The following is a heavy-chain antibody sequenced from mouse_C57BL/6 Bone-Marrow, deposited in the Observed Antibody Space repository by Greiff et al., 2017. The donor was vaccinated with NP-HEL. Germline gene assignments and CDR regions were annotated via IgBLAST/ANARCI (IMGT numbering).Heavy chain of an antibody. CDR1: GFTFKNSY. CDR3: ARSGYYKYGC. V-gene: IGHV14-3*01. Sequence: VQLQQSVAELVRPGASVKLSCTASGFTFKNSYMHWVQQRPEQGLEWIGRIGPANGNTKYAQKFQGKATITADTASNTSYLQLNSQTSEDTAIYYCARSGYYKYGCWGKGTTLTVST. D-gene: IGHD2-3*01. CDR2: IGPANGNT. J-gene: IGHJ2*01.